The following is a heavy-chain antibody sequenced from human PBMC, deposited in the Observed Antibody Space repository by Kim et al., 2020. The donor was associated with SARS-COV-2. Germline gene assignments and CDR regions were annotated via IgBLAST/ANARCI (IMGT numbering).Heavy chain of an antibody. Sequence: ASVKVSCKASGYTFTSYGISWVRQAPGQGLEWMGWISAYNGNTNYAQKLQGRVTMTTDTSTSTAYMELRSLRSDDTAVYYCARGINYDFWSGYYMGWNYWGQGTLVTVSS. CDR2: ISAYNGNT. CDR3: ARGINYDFWSGYYMGWNY. J-gene: IGHJ4*02. CDR1: GYTFTSYG. D-gene: IGHD3-3*01. V-gene: IGHV1-18*01.